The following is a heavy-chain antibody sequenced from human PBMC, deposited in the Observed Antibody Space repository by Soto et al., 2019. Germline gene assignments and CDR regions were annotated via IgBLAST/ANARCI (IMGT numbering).Heavy chain of an antibody. V-gene: IGHV3-48*03. CDR2: ISSSGSTI. CDR1: GFTFSSYA. Sequence: GGSLRLSCAASGFTFSSYAMNWVRQAPGKGLEWVSYISSSGSTIYYADSVKGRFTISRDNAKNSLYLQMNSLRAEDTAVYYCARDSYDSSGYSDYWGQGTLVTVSS. J-gene: IGHJ4*02. CDR3: ARDSYDSSGYSDY. D-gene: IGHD3-22*01.